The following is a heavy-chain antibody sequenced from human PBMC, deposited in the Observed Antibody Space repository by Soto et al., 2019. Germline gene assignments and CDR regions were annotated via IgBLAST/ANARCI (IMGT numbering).Heavy chain of an antibody. Sequence: SETLSLTCTVSGGSISSSSYYWGWIRQPPGKGLEWIGSIYYSGSTYYNPSLKSRVTISVDTSKNQFSLKLSSVTAADTAVYYCARHSGIFMARGFDPWRQGTLVTVSS. CDR2: IYYSGST. J-gene: IGHJ5*02. CDR3: ARHSGIFMARGFDP. V-gene: IGHV4-39*01. D-gene: IGHD2-21*01. CDR1: GGSISSSSYY.